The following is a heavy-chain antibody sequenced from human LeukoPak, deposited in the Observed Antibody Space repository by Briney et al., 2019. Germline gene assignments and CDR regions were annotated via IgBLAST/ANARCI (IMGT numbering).Heavy chain of an antibody. CDR2: IGGSDSST. CDR1: GFTFSSYA. D-gene: IGHD6-19*01. Sequence: GGSLRLSCAASGFTFSSYAMSWVRQSPGKGLEWVSTIGGSDSSTYNADSVKGRFTISRDNSKNTLYLQMNSLRAEDTAVYFCAKEYSSGWSYWYFDLWGRGTLVTVSS. V-gene: IGHV3-23*01. J-gene: IGHJ2*01. CDR3: AKEYSSGWSYWYFDL.